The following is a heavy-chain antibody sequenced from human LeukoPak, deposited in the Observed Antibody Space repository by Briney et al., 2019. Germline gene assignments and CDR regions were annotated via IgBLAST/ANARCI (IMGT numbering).Heavy chain of an antibody. D-gene: IGHD3-10*01. CDR3: ARDSRHGSGSYNLDY. V-gene: IGHV4-39*07. CDR2: IYHSGST. Sequence: SETLSLTCTVSGGSISSSSYYWGWIRQPPGKGLEWIGSIYHSGSTYYNPSLKSRVTISVDTSKNQFSLKLSSVTAADTAVYYCARDSRHGSGSYNLDYWGQGTLVTVSS. CDR1: GGSISSSSYY. J-gene: IGHJ4*02.